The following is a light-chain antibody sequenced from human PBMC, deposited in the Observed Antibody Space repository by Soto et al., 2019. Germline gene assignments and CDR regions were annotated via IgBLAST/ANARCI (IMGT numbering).Light chain of an antibody. CDR2: EVN. Sequence: QSALTQPPSASGSPGQSITISCAGTGSDVGAYNLDSWYQQHPGKAPKLIICEVNTPPSGIGNRFSDSKSGDTAPLTISRLQDEDEAYYCCCSYAGTGSYVFGTGTKLTVL. J-gene: IGLJ2*01. CDR3: CSYAGTGSYV. V-gene: IGLV2-23*02. CDR1: GSDVGAYNL.